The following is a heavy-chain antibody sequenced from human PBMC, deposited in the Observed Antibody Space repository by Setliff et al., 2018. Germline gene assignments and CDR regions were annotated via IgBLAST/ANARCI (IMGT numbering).Heavy chain of an antibody. CDR2: IYYSGST. D-gene: IGHD3-22*01. Sequence: KPSETLSLTCTVSGGSISSYYWSWIRQPPGKGLEWIGYIYYSGSTNYNPSLKSRVTISVDTSKNQFSLKLTSVTAADTAVYYCAREYYYARSRNFDYWGQGTLVTVSS. V-gene: IGHV4-59*01. CDR3: AREYYYARSRNFDY. J-gene: IGHJ4*02. CDR1: GGSISSYY.